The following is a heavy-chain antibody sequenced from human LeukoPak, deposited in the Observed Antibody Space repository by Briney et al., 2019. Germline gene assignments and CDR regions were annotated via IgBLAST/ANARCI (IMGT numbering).Heavy chain of an antibody. CDR3: AKDTYYYDSSGYWYFDL. CDR2: ISGSGGST. D-gene: IGHD3-22*01. CDR1: GFTFSSYA. Sequence: GGSLRLSCAASGFTFSSYAMSWVRQAPGKGLEWVSAISGSGGSTYYAGSVKGRFTISRDNSKNTLYLQMNSLRAEDTAVYYCAKDTYYYDSSGYWYFDLWGRGTLVTVSS. J-gene: IGHJ2*01. V-gene: IGHV3-23*01.